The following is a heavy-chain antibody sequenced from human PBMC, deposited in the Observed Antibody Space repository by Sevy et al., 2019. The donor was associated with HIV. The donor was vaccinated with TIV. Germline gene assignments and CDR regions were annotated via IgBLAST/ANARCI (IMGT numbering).Heavy chain of an antibody. J-gene: IGHJ4*02. D-gene: IGHD3-9*01. CDR3: AVWPGGQTGYYLKIDS. Sequence: GGSLRLSCAASGFTFSTYGIHWVRQAPGKGLEWVALISYDGTKTFYIDSVKGRFTVSRDNSKNVLYLQMNSLRPEDTAVYYCAVWPGGQTGYYLKIDSGGQGPLVTVSS. CDR1: GFTFSTYG. CDR2: ISYDGTKT. V-gene: IGHV3-30*03.